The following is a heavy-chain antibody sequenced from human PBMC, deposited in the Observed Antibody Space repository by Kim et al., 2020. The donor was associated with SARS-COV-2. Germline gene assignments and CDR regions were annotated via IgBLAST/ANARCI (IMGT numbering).Heavy chain of an antibody. CDR2: IYKSGST. J-gene: IGHJ4*02. D-gene: IGHD6-13*01. CDR3: ARDHRRLDSYTSNWYYGPYYLDY. V-gene: IGHV4-39*07. Sequence: SETLSLTCTVSGGSINNSTYYWGWIRQPPGKGLEWIGSIYKSGSTYYNPSLNSRVTISVDTSKNQFSLKLGSVTAADTAVYYCARDHRRLDSYTSNWYYGPYYLDYWGRGTLVTVHS. CDR1: GGSINNSTYY.